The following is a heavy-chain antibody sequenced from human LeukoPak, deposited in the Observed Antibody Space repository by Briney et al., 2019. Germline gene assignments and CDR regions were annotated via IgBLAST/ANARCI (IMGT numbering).Heavy chain of an antibody. D-gene: IGHD4-17*01. CDR2: IIPIFGTA. J-gene: IGHJ6*02. V-gene: IGHV1-69*13. Sequence: SVKVSCKASGGTFSSYAISWVRQAPGQGLEWMGGIIPIFGTANYAQKFQGRVTITADESTSTAYMELSSLRSEDTAVYYCARAYGDYSPPYYYYGMDVWGQGTTVTVSS. CDR1: GGTFSSYA. CDR3: ARAYGDYSPPYYYYGMDV.